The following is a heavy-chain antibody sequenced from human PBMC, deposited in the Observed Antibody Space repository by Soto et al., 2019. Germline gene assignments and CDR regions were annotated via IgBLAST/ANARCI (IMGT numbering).Heavy chain of an antibody. V-gene: IGHV3-23*01. D-gene: IGHD6-19*01. CDR1: GFIFSSFA. J-gene: IGHJ4*02. CDR2: ISNNGGST. CDR3: AKDPDISGWYQTDLDY. Sequence: GGSLRLSCAASGFIFSSFAMSWVRQAPGKGLECVSTISNNGGSTYSADSVKGRFTISRDNSKNTLYLQMNSLRAEDTAVYYCAKDPDISGWYQTDLDYWGQGTLVTVSS.